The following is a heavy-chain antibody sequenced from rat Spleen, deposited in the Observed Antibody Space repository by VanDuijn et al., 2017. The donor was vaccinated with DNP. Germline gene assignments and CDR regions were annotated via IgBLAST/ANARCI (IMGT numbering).Heavy chain of an antibody. J-gene: IGHJ1*01. CDR3: ARHKNWYFDF. V-gene: IGHV2-72*01. CDR1: GFSLTSNG. CDR2: IWADRST. Sequence: QVQLKESGPGLVQPSQTLSLTCTVSGFSLTSNGVGWVRQPLGKGLVWLGTIWADRSTAYNSAVQSRLSISRDTSKGQVFLKMNSLQPEDTGTYYCARHKNWYFDFWGPGTMVTVSS.